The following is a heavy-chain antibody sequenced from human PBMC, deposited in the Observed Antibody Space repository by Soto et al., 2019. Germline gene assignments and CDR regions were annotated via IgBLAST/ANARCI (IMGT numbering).Heavy chain of an antibody. CDR3: ARGLLASHYDSRILHWFDP. J-gene: IGHJ5*02. CDR2: ITHSGST. CDR1: GGSFSGYY. V-gene: IGHV4-34*01. Sequence: SETLSLTCAVYGGSFSGYYWSWIRQPPGKGLEWIGEITHSGSTNYNPSLKSRVTISVDTSKNQFSLKLSSVTAADTAVYYCARGLLASHYDSRILHWFDPWGQGTLVTVSS. D-gene: IGHD3-22*01.